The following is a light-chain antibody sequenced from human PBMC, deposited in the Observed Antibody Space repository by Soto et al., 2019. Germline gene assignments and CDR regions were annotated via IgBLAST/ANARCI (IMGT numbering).Light chain of an antibody. CDR1: QSVSNNY. CDR3: QQYGSSGT. CDR2: GAS. V-gene: IGKV3-20*01. Sequence: IVLTQYPGTLSLSPGERATLSCSASQSVSNNYLAWYQQKPGKDPRLLIYGASNRATGITDRFSGSGSGTDFTLTISRLEPEDFAVYYCQQYGSSGTFGQGTKVDIK. J-gene: IGKJ1*01.